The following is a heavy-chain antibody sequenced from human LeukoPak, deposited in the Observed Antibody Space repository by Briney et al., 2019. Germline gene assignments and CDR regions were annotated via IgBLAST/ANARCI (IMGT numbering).Heavy chain of an antibody. D-gene: IGHD6-19*01. J-gene: IGHJ4*02. CDR1: GFTFDDYA. CDR3: ARDAHEAVAGPGLDY. Sequence: PGGSLRLSCAASGFTFDDYAMHWVRQAPGKGLEWVSGISWNSNTIGYADSVKGRFTISRDNAKNSLYLQMNSLRAEDTAVYYCARDAHEAVAGPGLDYWGQGTLVTVSS. V-gene: IGHV3-9*01. CDR2: ISWNSNTI.